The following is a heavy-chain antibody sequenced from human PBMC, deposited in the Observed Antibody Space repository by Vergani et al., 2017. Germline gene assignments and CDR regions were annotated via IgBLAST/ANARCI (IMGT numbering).Heavy chain of an antibody. J-gene: IGHJ4*02. CDR3: ARETLGYCSGGSCQTQS. Sequence: QLQLQESGPGLVKPSETLSLTCTVSGGSISSSSYYWSWIRQPAGKGLEWIGRIYTSGSTNYNPSLKSRVTISVDTSKNQFSLKLSSVTAADTAVYYCARETLGYCSGGSCQTQSWGQGTLVTVSS. CDR2: IYTSGST. CDR1: GGSISSSSYY. V-gene: IGHV4-61*02. D-gene: IGHD2-15*01.